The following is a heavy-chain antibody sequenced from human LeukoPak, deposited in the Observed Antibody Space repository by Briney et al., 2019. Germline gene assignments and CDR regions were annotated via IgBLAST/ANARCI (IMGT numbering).Heavy chain of an antibody. J-gene: IGHJ4*02. CDR2: INSSGSTI. CDR3: ARSGDGYNFYYFDY. Sequence: PGGSLRLSCAASGFTFSDYYMSWIRQAPGKGLEWVSYINSSGSTIYYADSVKGRFTISRDNAKNSLYPQMNSLRAEDTAVYYCARSGDGYNFYYFDYWGQGTLVTVSS. CDR1: GFTFSDYY. V-gene: IGHV3-11*01. D-gene: IGHD5-24*01.